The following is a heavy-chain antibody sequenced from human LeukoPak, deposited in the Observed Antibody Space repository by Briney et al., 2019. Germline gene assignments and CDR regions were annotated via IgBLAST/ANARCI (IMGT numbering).Heavy chain of an antibody. CDR3: AKDESRAATASTIFDY. J-gene: IGHJ4*02. V-gene: IGHV3-23*01. CDR2: ISGSGGST. CDR1: GFTFSSYA. D-gene: IGHD1-26*01. Sequence: PGGSLRLSCAASGFTFSSYAMSWVRQAPGKGLEWVSAISGSGGSTYYADSVKGRFTISRDNSKNTLYLQMNSLRAEDTGVYYCAKDESRAATASTIFDYWGQGTLVTVSS.